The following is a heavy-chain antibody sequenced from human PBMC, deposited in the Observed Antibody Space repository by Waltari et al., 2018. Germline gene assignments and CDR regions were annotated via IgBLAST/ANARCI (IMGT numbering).Heavy chain of an antibody. CDR2: ISSSGSTI. V-gene: IGHV3-48*03. D-gene: IGHD5-18*01. Sequence: EVQLVESGGGLVQPRGSLRLSCAASGFTFSSYEMNWVRQAPGKGLEWVSYISSSGSTIYYADSVKGRFTISRDNAKNSLYLQMNSLRAEDTAVYYCARSGYSYGFYDWGQGTLVTVSS. CDR3: ARSGYSYGFYD. J-gene: IGHJ4*02. CDR1: GFTFSSYE.